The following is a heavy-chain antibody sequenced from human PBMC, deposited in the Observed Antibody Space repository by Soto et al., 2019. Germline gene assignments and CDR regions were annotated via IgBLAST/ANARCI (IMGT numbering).Heavy chain of an antibody. CDR1: GGSISSSSYY. V-gene: IGHV4-39*01. CDR2: IYYSGST. Sequence: PSETLSLTCTVSGGSISSSSYYWGWIRQPPGKGLEWIGSIYYSGSTYYNPSLRSRVTISVDTSKNQFSLKLSSVTAADTAVYYCARQVQPAARRRAFDYWGQGTLVTVSS. CDR3: ARQVQPAARRRAFDY. J-gene: IGHJ4*02. D-gene: IGHD6-6*01.